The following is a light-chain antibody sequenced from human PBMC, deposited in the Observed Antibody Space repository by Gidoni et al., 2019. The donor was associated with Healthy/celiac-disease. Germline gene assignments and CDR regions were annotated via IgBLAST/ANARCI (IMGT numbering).Light chain of an antibody. J-gene: IGLJ3*02. Sequence: SYELTQPPSVSVSPGQTARITCSGAALPKQYAYWYQQKPGQAPVLVIYKDSERPSGIPERFSGSSSGTTVTLTISGVQAEDEADYYCQSADSSGTSGVFGGGTKLTVL. V-gene: IGLV3-25*03. CDR3: QSADSSGTSGV. CDR2: KDS. CDR1: ALPKQY.